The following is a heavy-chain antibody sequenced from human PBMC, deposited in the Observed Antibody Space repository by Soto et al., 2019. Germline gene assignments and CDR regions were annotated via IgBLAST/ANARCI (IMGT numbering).Heavy chain of an antibody. CDR3: ARAIWSRHGMDV. CDR2: IYYSGST. Sequence: SETLSLTCTVSGGSISSGDYYWSWIRQPPGRGLEWIGYIYYSGSTYYNPSLKSRVTISVDTSKNQFSLKLSSVTAADTAVYYCARAIWSRHGMDVWGQGTTVTVSS. J-gene: IGHJ6*02. V-gene: IGHV4-30-4*01. CDR1: GGSISSGDYY. D-gene: IGHD3-3*01.